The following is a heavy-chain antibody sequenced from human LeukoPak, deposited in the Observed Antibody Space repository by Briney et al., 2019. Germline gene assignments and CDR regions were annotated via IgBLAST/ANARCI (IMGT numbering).Heavy chain of an antibody. V-gene: IGHV4-59*02. CDR1: GGSVSDYY. J-gene: IGHJ4*02. Sequence: SETLSLTCTSSGGSVSDYYWSWLRQSPGKGLEWFGNIYYTGSTTYNPSLSSRVTISVATSKNQFSPQLSSVTAADTAVYYCASSFGGIVATLDYWGQGTLVTVSS. D-gene: IGHD5-12*01. CDR3: ASSFGGIVATLDY. CDR2: IYYTGST.